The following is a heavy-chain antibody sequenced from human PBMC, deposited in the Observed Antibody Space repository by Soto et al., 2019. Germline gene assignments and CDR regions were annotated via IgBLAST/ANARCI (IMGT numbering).Heavy chain of an antibody. J-gene: IGHJ6*02. V-gene: IGHV3-21*01. D-gene: IGHD3-3*01. CDR2: ISSSSSYI. CDR1: GFTFSSYS. Sequence: EVQLVESGGGLVKPGGSLRLSCAASGFTFSSYSMNWVRQAPGKGLEWVSSISSSSSYIYYADSVKGRFTISRDNAKNSLYLQMNSLRAEDTAVYSCARSWNYYYYYGMDVWGQGTTVTVSS. CDR3: ARSWNYYYYYGMDV.